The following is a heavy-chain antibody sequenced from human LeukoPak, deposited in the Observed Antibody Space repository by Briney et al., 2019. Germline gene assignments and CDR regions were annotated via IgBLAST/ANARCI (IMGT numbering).Heavy chain of an antibody. CDR3: ARERSSRSWYFDY. D-gene: IGHD6-13*01. Sequence: SETLSLTCTVSGGSLSSYYWSGIRQPRGKGLEWIGSIYHSGSAYYNPSLKSRVTISVDTSKNQFSLKLSSVTAADTAVYYCARERSSRSWYFDYWGQGTLVTVSS. J-gene: IGHJ4*02. V-gene: IGHV4-59*01. CDR1: GGSLSSYY. CDR2: IYHSGSA.